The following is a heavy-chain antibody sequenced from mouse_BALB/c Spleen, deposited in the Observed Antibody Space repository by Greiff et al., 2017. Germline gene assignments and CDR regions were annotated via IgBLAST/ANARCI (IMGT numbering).Heavy chain of an antibody. V-gene: IGHV5-6*02. D-gene: IGHD2-1*01. CDR3: ARHKYGNYFDY. J-gene: IGHJ2*01. CDR2: ISSGGSYT. CDR1: GFTFSSYG. Sequence: DVKLVESGGDLVKPGGSLKLSCAASGFTFSSYGMSWVRQTPDKRLEWVATISSGGSYTYYPDSVKGRFTISRDNAKNTLYLQMSSLKSEDTAMYYCARHKYGNYFDYWGQGTTLTVSS.